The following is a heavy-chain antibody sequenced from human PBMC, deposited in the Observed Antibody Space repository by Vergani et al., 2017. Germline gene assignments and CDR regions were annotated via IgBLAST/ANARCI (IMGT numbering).Heavy chain of an antibody. CDR3: AKDSGRWSGYYDAFDI. D-gene: IGHD3-3*01. V-gene: IGHV3-9*01. CDR1: GFTFDDYA. CDR2: ISWNSGSI. Sequence: EVQLVESGGGLVQPGRSLRLSCAASGFTFDDYAMHWVRQAPGKGLEWVSGISWNSGSIGYADSVKGRFTISRDNAKNSLYLQMNSLRAEDTALYYCAKDSGRWSGYYDAFDIWGQGTMVTVSS. J-gene: IGHJ3*02.